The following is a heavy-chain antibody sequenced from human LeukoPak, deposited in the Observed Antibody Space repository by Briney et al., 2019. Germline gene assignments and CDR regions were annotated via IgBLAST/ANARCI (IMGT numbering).Heavy chain of an antibody. Sequence: PGGSLRLSCEASGFTFSNDWMGWVCQAPGKGLEWVSYISSSSSTIYYADSVKGRFTISRDNAKNSLYLQMNSLRAEDTAVYYCARGKHFWSGLRGENFDYWGQGTLVTVSS. J-gene: IGHJ4*02. CDR3: ARGKHFWSGLRGENFDY. V-gene: IGHV3-48*01. CDR1: GFTFSNDW. D-gene: IGHD3-3*02. CDR2: ISSSSSTI.